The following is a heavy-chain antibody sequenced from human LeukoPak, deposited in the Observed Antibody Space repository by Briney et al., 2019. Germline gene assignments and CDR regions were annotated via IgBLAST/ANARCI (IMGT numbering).Heavy chain of an antibody. D-gene: IGHD5-18*01. V-gene: IGHV3-7*01. Sequence: GGSLRLSCTASGITFSSHWLSWVRQAAGKGLEWVANIKQDGSEKYYVDSVKGRFTISRDNDKNSLYLQMNSLRAEDTAVYYCGTAMINFIGHLPPGYWGQGTLVTVSS. CDR3: GTAMINFIGHLPPGY. J-gene: IGHJ4*02. CDR1: GITFSSHW. CDR2: IKQDGSEK.